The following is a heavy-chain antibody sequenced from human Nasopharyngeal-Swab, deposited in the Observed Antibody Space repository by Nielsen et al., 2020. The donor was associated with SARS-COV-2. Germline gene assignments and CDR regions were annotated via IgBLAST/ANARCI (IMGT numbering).Heavy chain of an antibody. CDR3: TTASQLWLLHFDY. D-gene: IGHD5-18*01. V-gene: IGHV3-15*01. CDR1: GFTFSNAW. CDR2: IKSKTDGGTT. Sequence: GESLKISCAASGFTFSNAWMSWVRQAPGKGLEWVGRIKSKTDGGTTDYAAPVKGRFTSSRDDSKNTLYLQMNSLKTEDTAVYYCTTASQLWLLHFDYWGQGTLVTVSS. J-gene: IGHJ4*02.